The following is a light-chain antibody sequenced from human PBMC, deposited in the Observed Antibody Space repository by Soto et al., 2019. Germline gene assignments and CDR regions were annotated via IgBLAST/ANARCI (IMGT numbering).Light chain of an antibody. CDR2: KAS. CDR1: QSISSW. CDR3: QQDNSFPT. Sequence: DIQMTQSPSTLSASVGDRVTITCRASQSISSWLSWYQQKPGKAPTLLIYKASSLESAGPSKFSGSGSGTEFTLTISSLQPDYFAYYYCQQDNSFPTFGQGTKVEIK. V-gene: IGKV1-5*03. J-gene: IGKJ1*01.